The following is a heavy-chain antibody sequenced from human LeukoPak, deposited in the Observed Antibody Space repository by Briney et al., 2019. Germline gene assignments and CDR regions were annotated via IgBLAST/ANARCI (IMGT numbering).Heavy chain of an antibody. CDR1: GDSISNYH. CDR3: ARRDISSGWSFDY. Sequence: SETLSLTCTVSGDSISNYHWSWIRQPAGKGLEWIGQIQKSESTNYNPPLKSRISMSIDTPEDQVSLTIRSVTAADTAFYYCARRDISSGWSFDYWGQGTLVTVSS. J-gene: IGHJ4*02. D-gene: IGHD6-19*01. CDR2: IQKSEST. V-gene: IGHV4-4*07.